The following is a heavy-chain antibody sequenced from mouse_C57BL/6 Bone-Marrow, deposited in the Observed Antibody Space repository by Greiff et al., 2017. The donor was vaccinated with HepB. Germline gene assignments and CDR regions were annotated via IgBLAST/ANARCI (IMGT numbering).Heavy chain of an antibody. Sequence: EVNLVESGGGLVKPGGSLKLSCAASGFTFSSYAMSWVRQTPEKRLEWVATISDGGSYTYYPDNVKGRFTISRDNAKNNLYLQMSHLKSEDTAMYYCARVDYYGYYYAMDYWGQGTSVTVSS. D-gene: IGHD1-1*01. CDR1: GFTFSSYA. J-gene: IGHJ4*01. CDR3: ARVDYYGYYYAMDY. CDR2: ISDGGSYT. V-gene: IGHV5-4*03.